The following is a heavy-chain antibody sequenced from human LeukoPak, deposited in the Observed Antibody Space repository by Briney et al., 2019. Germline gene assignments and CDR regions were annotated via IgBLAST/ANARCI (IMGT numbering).Heavy chain of an antibody. J-gene: IGHJ3*01. CDR2: IRGGGGGT. CDR1: GFTFSNYA. Sequence: GGSLRLSCEASGFTFSNYAMTWVRLAPGKGLEWVSSIRGGGGGTTYADSVKGRFTMSRDNSKNTLYLQMNSLRAEDTAVYYCGRDPNGDYVGAFDFRGQGTLVTVSS. V-gene: IGHV3-23*01. D-gene: IGHD4-17*01. CDR3: GRDPNGDYVGAFDF.